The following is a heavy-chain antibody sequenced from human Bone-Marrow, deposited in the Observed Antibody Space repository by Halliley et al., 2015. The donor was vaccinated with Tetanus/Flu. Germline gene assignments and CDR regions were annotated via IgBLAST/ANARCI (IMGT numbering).Heavy chain of an antibody. J-gene: IGHJ5*02. D-gene: IGHD6-19*01. CDR2: YYTGDP. CDR3: ARVLQLGQWLTRGGWFDP. V-gene: IGHV4-59*01. Sequence: YYTGDPKYNPSLESRVTISVDTSRNQFSLKLSSVTAADTAVYYCARVLQLGQWLTRGGWFDPWGQGTLVTVSS.